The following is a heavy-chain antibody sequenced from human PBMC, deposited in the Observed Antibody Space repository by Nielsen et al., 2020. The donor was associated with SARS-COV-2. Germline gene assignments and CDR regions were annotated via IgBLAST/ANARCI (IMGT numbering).Heavy chain of an antibody. CDR3: ARVGSYGDPEYLDY. Sequence: GGSLRLSCAASGFTFSSYEMNWVRQAPGKGLEWVSYISGNNKNIFYADSVKGRFTISRDNARNTLYLQMNSLRVEDTAVYYCARVGSYGDPEYLDYWGQGALVTVSS. CDR1: GFTFSSYE. J-gene: IGHJ4*02. D-gene: IGHD4/OR15-4a*01. V-gene: IGHV3-48*03. CDR2: ISGNNKNI.